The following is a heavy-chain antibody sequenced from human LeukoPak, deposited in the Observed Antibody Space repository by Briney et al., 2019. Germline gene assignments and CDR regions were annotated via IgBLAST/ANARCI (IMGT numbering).Heavy chain of an antibody. CDR1: GFTFSSYE. V-gene: IGHV3-48*03. J-gene: IGHJ4*02. D-gene: IGHD3-22*01. CDR2: ISSSGSTI. Sequence: PGGPLRLSCAASGFTFSSYEMIWVRQAPGKGLEWVSYISSSGSTIYYADSVKGRFTISRDNAKNSLYLQMNSLRAEDTAVYYCAREGVSWDSSGYYRVLFDYWGQGTLVTVSS. CDR3: AREGVSWDSSGYYRVLFDY.